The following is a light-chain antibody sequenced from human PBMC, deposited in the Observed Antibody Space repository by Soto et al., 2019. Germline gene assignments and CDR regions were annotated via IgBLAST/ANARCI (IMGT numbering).Light chain of an antibody. J-gene: IGLJ2*01. Sequence: QSVLTQPASVSGSPGQSITISCTGTSRDVGGYNYVSWYQQHPGKTPKLMIFEVSYRPSGVSNRFSGSKSGNTASLTISGLQDEDEADYYCSSYASTSTVLFGGGTKVTVL. CDR2: EVS. CDR1: SRDVGGYNY. CDR3: SSYASTSTVL. V-gene: IGLV2-14*01.